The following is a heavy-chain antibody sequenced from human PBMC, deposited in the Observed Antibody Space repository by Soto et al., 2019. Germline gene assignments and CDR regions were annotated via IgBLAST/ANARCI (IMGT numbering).Heavy chain of an antibody. CDR2: IYYSGST. V-gene: IGHV4-59*01. Sequence: SEALSLSCTVSGGSISSYYWSWIRQPPGKGLEWIGYIYYSGSTNYNPSLKSRVTISVDTSKNQFSLKLSSVTAADTAVYYCAREGFESWTPKEGYAGYYYYGMDVWGQGTTVTVSS. CDR3: AREGFESWTPKEGYAGYYYYGMDV. CDR1: GGSISSYY. D-gene: IGHD3-16*01. J-gene: IGHJ6*02.